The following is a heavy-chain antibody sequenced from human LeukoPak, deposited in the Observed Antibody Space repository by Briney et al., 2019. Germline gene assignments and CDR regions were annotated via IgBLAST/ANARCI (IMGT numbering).Heavy chain of an antibody. Sequence: EASVKVSCKASEGTFSNSAISWVRQAPGQGLEWMGWISAYNGNTNYAQKLQGRVTMTTDTSTSTAYMELRSLRSDDTAVYYCARKMARGPDDAFDIWGQGTMVTVSS. CDR1: EGTFSNSA. J-gene: IGHJ3*02. CDR3: ARKMARGPDDAFDI. CDR2: ISAYNGNT. V-gene: IGHV1-18*01. D-gene: IGHD5-24*01.